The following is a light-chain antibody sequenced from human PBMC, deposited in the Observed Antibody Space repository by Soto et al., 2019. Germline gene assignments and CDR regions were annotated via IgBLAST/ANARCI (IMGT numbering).Light chain of an antibody. J-gene: IGLJ1*01. CDR2: EAS. CDR1: STDFVSYNR. Sequence: QSVLTQPPSVSGSPGQSVTISCTGTSTDFVSYNRVSWYQQPPDTAPKLMIYEASSRPSGVPDRFSGSKSGNTASLTISGLQAADEADYYCSLYTSENTYVFGTGTKVTVL. V-gene: IGLV2-18*01. CDR3: SLYTSENTYV.